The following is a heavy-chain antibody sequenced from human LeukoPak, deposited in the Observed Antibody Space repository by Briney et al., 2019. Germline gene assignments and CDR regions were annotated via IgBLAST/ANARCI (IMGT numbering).Heavy chain of an antibody. CDR1: GYTFTSYG. V-gene: IGHV1-18*01. J-gene: IGHJ3*02. D-gene: IGHD3-22*01. Sequence: GASVKVSCKASGYTFTSYGISWVRQAPGQGLEWMGWISAYNGNTNYAQKLQGRVTMTTDTSTSTAYMELRSLRSDDTAVYYCARDQVPSSGFMIDAFDIWGQGTMVTVSS. CDR2: ISAYNGNT. CDR3: ARDQVPSSGFMIDAFDI.